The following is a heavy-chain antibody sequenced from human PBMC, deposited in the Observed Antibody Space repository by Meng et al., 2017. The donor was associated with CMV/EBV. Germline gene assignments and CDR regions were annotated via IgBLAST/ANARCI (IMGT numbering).Heavy chain of an antibody. J-gene: IGHJ4*02. CDR2: IYYSGST. D-gene: IGHD6-13*01. CDR3: ARERGYSSPRFDY. Sequence: LRRQASGPGLVNPSETLSLTCPVSGGSISSSSYYWGWIRQPPGKGLEWIGSIYYSGSTYYNPSLKSRVTISVDTSKNQFSLKLSSVTAADTAVYYCARERGYSSPRFDYWGQGTLVTVSS. CDR1: GGSISSSSYY. V-gene: IGHV4-39*07.